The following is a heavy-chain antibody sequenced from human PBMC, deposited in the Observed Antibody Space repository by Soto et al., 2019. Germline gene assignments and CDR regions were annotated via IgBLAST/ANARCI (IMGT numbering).Heavy chain of an antibody. CDR1: GYTFTSYD. Sequence: ASVKVSCKASGYTFTSYDINWVRQATGQGPEWMGWMNPNSGNTGYAQKFQGRVTMTRNTSISTAYMELSSLRSEDTAVYYCARAGGSWYPVEYYYYYYGMDVWGQGTTVTV. CDR3: ARAGGSWYPVEYYYYYYGMDV. D-gene: IGHD6-13*01. V-gene: IGHV1-8*01. CDR2: MNPNSGNT. J-gene: IGHJ6*02.